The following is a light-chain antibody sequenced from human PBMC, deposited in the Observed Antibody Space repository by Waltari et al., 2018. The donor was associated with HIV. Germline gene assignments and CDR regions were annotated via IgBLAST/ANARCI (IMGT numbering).Light chain of an antibody. Sequence: EIVMTQSPATLFMSPGERATFFCRASQSVSSNLAWYQQKFGQAPRLLIYDASTRATCIPARFSGSGSGTEFTLTISSLQSEDFAVYYCQQYNNWPPGYTFGQGTKLEIK. CDR1: QSVSSN. CDR2: DAS. CDR3: QQYNNWPPGYT. V-gene: IGKV3-15*01. J-gene: IGKJ2*01.